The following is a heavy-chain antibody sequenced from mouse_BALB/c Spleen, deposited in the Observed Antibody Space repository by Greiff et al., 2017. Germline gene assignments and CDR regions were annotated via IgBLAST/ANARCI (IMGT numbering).Heavy chain of an antibody. CDR1: GFDFSRYW. V-gene: IGHV4-1*02. D-gene: IGHD1-1*01. Sequence: EVKLMESGGGLVQPGGSLKLSCAASGFDFSRYWMSWVRQAPGKGLEWIGEINPDSSTINYTPSLKDKFIISRDNAKNTLYLQMSKVRSEDTALYYCARQNYYGSSYFDVWGAGTTVTVSS. J-gene: IGHJ1*01. CDR2: INPDSSTI. CDR3: ARQNYYGSSYFDV.